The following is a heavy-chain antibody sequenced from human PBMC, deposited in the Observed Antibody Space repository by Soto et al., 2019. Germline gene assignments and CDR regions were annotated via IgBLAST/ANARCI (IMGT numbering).Heavy chain of an antibody. D-gene: IGHD2-15*01. V-gene: IGHV1-69*06. CDR2: IVPKFGTA. CDR1: GGLGSNYA. CDR3: AREMASGYSRTWFDP. Sequence: QEHLVQSGAEVKKPGSSVKVSCRASGGLGSNYAISWVRQAPGQGLEWMGGIVPKFGTANYAQSFKGRVTISVDKSTNSVYMELSSLRAQDTAIYYCAREMASGYSRTWFDPWGQGTRVTVSS. J-gene: IGHJ5*02.